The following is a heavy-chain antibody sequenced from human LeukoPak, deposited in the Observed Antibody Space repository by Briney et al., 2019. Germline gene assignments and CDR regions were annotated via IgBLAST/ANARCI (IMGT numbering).Heavy chain of an antibody. CDR3: AKGGRAMIVVVTPYYFDY. J-gene: IGHJ4*02. V-gene: IGHV3-23*01. D-gene: IGHD3-22*01. Sequence: GGSLRLSCAASGFTFSSYAMSWVRQAPGKGLEWVSAISGSGGSTYYADSVKGRFTISRDNSKNTLYLQMNSLRAEDTAVYYCAKGGRAMIVVVTPYYFDYWGQGTLVTVSS. CDR1: GFTFSSYA. CDR2: ISGSGGST.